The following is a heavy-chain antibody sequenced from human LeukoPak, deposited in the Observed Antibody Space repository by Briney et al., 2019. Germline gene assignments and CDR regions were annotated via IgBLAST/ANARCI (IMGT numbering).Heavy chain of an antibody. J-gene: IGHJ3*02. D-gene: IGHD3-9*01. CDR3: ARDIPPILRYFDWLSPGAFDI. CDR1: GFTVSSNY. Sequence: GGSLRLSCAASGFTVSSNYMSWVRQAPGKGLEWVSVIYSGGSTYYADSVKGRFTISRDNSKNTLYLQMNSLRAEDTAVYYCARDIPPILRYFDWLSPGAFDIWGQGTMVTVSS. CDR2: IYSGGST. V-gene: IGHV3-66*01.